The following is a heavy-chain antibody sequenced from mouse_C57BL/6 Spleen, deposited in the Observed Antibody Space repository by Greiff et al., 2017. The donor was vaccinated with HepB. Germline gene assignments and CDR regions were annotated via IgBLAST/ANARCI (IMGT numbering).Heavy chain of an antibody. J-gene: IGHJ4*01. CDR1: GFTFSSYA. Sequence: EVQGVESGGGLVKPGGSLKLSCAASGFTFSSYAMSWVRQTPEKRLEWVATISDGGSYTYYPDNAKNNLYLQMSHLKSEDTAMYYCARDGKGYYYAMDYWGQGTSVTVAS. V-gene: IGHV5-4*01. CDR2: ISDGGSYT. D-gene: IGHD2-1*01. CDR3: ARDGKGYYYAMDY.